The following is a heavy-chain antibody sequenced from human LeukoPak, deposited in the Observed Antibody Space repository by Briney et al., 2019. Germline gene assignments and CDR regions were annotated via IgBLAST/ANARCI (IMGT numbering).Heavy chain of an antibody. CDR2: IWYDGSNK. CDR1: GFTFSSYG. Sequence: GRSLRLSCAASGFTFSSYGMHWVRQAPGKGLEWVAVIWYDGSNKYYADSVKGRFTISRDNAQNSLFLQLNSLRAEDTAVYYCARDPYSSGWYKDAFDIWGQGTMVTVSS. V-gene: IGHV3-33*01. D-gene: IGHD6-19*01. J-gene: IGHJ3*02. CDR3: ARDPYSSGWYKDAFDI.